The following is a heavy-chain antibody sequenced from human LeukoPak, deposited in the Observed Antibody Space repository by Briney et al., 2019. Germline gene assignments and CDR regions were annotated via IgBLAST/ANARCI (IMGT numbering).Heavy chain of an antibody. CDR3: ARDDIATYDY. Sequence: SGGSLRLSCAASGFTFRRYWMSWVRQAPGKGLEWLANIKEDGSEKYYVGSVKGRFTISRDNAKNSLYLQMNSLRAEDTAVYYCARDDIATYDYWGQGTLVTVSS. CDR1: GFTFRRYW. CDR2: IKEDGSEK. J-gene: IGHJ4*02. D-gene: IGHD2-15*01. V-gene: IGHV3-7*01.